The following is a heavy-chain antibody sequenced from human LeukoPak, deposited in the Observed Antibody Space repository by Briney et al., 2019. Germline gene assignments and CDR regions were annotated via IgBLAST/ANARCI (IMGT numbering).Heavy chain of an antibody. D-gene: IGHD5-18*01. Sequence: SETLSLTCAVYGGSFSGYYWSWIRQPPGKGLEWIGEINHSGSTNYNPSLKSRVTISVDTSKNQFSLKLSSVTAADTAVYYCARGGGKNTAMASPWGQGTLVTVSS. CDR1: GGSFSGYY. CDR2: INHSGST. J-gene: IGHJ5*02. CDR3: ARGGGKNTAMASP. V-gene: IGHV4-34*01.